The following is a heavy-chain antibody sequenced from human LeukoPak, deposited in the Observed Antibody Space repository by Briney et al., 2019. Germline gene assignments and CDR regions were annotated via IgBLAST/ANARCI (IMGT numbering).Heavy chain of an antibody. D-gene: IGHD2-21*02. CDR3: AALAYCGGDCYYKYYFDY. CDR1: GFTFSNAW. V-gene: IGHV3-15*01. Sequence: GGSLRLSCAASGFTFSNAWMSWVRRAPGKGLEWVGRIKSKTDDGTTDHAAPVKGRFTVSRDDSKNTLYLQMNSLKTEDTAVYYCAALAYCGGDCYYKYYFDYWGQGTLVTVSS. J-gene: IGHJ4*02. CDR2: IKSKTDDGTT.